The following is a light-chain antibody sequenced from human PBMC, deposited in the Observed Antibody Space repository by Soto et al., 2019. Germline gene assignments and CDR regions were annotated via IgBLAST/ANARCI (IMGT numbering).Light chain of an antibody. Sequence: EILMTQSPATLSFSPGERATLSCRASQSVDSNLAWYQQKPGQAPRLLIYGASTRATGISARFSGSGSGTEFTLTISSLQSEDFGVYYCQQYNNWWTFGQGTKV. J-gene: IGKJ1*01. V-gene: IGKV3-15*01. CDR1: QSVDSN. CDR3: QQYNNWWT. CDR2: GAS.